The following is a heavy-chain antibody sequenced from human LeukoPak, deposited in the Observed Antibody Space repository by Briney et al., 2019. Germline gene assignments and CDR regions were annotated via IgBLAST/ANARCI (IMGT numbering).Heavy chain of an antibody. J-gene: IGHJ5*02. CDR1: GGTFSRYT. CDR3: ATRPYYDSSGYLLT. CDR2: IIPMFGTA. Sequence: ASVKVSCKASGGTFSRYTISWVRQAPGQGLEWIGRIIPMFGTANYAQKFQGRVTITTDESTSTAYMELSSLRSEDTAVYYCATRPYYDSSGYLLTWGQGTLVIVSS. D-gene: IGHD3-22*01. V-gene: IGHV1-69*05.